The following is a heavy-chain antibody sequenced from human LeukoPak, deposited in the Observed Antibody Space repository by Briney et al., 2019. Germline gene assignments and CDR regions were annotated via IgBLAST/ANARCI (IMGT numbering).Heavy chain of an antibody. CDR3: ARDSTPYHYYDSSGYYEDY. Sequence: ASVKVSCKASGYTFTRYGISWVRQAPGQGLEWMGWISAYNGNTNYAQKLQGRVTMTTDTSTSTAYMELRSLRSDDTAVYYCARDSTPYHYYDSSGYYEDYWGQGTLVTVSS. J-gene: IGHJ4*02. D-gene: IGHD3-22*01. CDR2: ISAYNGNT. CDR1: GYTFTRYG. V-gene: IGHV1-18*01.